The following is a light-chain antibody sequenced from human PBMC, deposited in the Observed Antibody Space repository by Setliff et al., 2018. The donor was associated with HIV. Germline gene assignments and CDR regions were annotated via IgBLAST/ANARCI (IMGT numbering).Light chain of an antibody. J-gene: IGLJ1*01. CDR3: CSNTGSNTYV. CDR2: QAS. CDR1: RGDVGRYNL. Sequence: LTQPASVSGSPGQSITISCTGTRGDVGRYNLVSWYQQQPGKPPKLIIYQASKRPSGVSNRFSGSKSGNTASLTISGLQAEDEADYYCCSNTGSNTYVFGTGTKVTV. V-gene: IGLV2-23*01.